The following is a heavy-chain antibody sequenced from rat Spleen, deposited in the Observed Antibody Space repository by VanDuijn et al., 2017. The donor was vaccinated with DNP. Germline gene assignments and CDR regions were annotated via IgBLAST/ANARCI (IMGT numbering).Heavy chain of an antibody. Sequence: EIQLQESGPGLVKPSQSLSFTCSVTGSTITSGYDWNWIRKFPGNKMEWMGYITYSGIPIYNPSLRSRISITRDTSKNHFFLQLNSVTTDDTATYYCTSSSFDYWGQGVMVTVSS. CDR2: ITYSGIP. CDR3: TSSSFDY. V-gene: IGHV3-4*01. J-gene: IGHJ2*01. CDR1: GSTITSGYD.